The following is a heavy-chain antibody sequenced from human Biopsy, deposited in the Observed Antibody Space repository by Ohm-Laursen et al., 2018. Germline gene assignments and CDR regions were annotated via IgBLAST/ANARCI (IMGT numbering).Heavy chain of an antibody. J-gene: IGHJ6*02. Sequence: SDTLSLTCTVSGGSISSGFYYWSWIRQPPGKGLEWIGHVYYSGTTNYNPSLKSRVTISVDTSKNQFSLRLNSVTAADTAVYYCASGDIGGIGLDVWGLGTTVTVSS. V-gene: IGHV4-61*01. CDR2: VYYSGTT. D-gene: IGHD3-10*01. CDR1: GGSISSGFYY. CDR3: ASGDIGGIGLDV.